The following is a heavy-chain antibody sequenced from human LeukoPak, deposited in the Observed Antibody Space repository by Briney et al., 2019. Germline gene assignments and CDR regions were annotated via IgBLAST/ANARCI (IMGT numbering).Heavy chain of an antibody. Sequence: PSETLSLTCTVSGGSMSSYYWSWIRPPPGKGLEWIGYIFYSGSTNYSPSLKSRVTISVDTSKNQFSLKLSSVTAADTAVYYCARGGWDYYDSSGYYYLDYWGQGTLVTVSS. V-gene: IGHV4-59*01. J-gene: IGHJ4*02. CDR2: IFYSGST. CDR3: ARGGWDYYDSSGYYYLDY. D-gene: IGHD3-22*01. CDR1: GGSMSSYY.